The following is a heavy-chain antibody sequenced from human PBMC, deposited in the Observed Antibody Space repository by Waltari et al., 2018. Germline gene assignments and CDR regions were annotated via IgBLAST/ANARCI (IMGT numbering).Heavy chain of an antibody. J-gene: IGHJ4*02. CDR1: GFTVSSNY. CDR2: IYGGGGT. CDR3: ARGGGSYHYFDY. V-gene: IGHV3-53*01. Sequence: EVQLVESGGGLIQPGGSLRLSCAASGFTVSSNYMSWVRQAPGKGLEGVSVIYGGGGTSYADSVRGRFTISRDNSKNPLYLQMTSLRAEDTAVDYCARGGGSYHYFDYWGQGTLVTVSS. D-gene: IGHD1-26*01.